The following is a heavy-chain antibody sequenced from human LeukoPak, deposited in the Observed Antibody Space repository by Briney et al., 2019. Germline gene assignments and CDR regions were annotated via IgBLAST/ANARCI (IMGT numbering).Heavy chain of an antibody. Sequence: ASVKVSCKASGYTFTGYFMHWVRQAPGQGLEWMGIINCDGGSTSYAQKFQDRVTMTRDTSTSTVYMELSSLKSEDTALYYCARVSINFIGMDAWGQGTTVTVSS. V-gene: IGHV1-46*01. D-gene: IGHD1-1*01. J-gene: IGHJ6*02. CDR2: INCDGGST. CDR3: ARVSINFIGMDA. CDR1: GYTFTGYF.